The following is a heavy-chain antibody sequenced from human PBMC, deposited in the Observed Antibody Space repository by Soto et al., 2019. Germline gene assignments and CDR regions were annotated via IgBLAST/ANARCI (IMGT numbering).Heavy chain of an antibody. CDR3: ARSPYSSGYYYAIDY. V-gene: IGHV1-46*01. Sequence: ASVKVSCKASGYTLIRYYIHWMRQAPGQGLEWMGLINPSGGSTTYAQKFQGRVTMTRDTSTSTVYMDLSSLKSEDTAVYYCARSPYSSGYYYAIDYWGQGTQVTV. CDR1: GYTLIRYY. D-gene: IGHD3-22*01. J-gene: IGHJ4*02. CDR2: INPSGGST.